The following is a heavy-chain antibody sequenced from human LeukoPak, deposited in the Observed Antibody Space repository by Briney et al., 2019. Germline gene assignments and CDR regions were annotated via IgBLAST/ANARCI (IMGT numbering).Heavy chain of an antibody. V-gene: IGHV3-53*01. D-gene: IGHD3-10*01. J-gene: IGHJ6*02. Sequence: PGGSLRLSCAASGFTVSSSYMSWVRQAPGKGLEWVSLIYSGGSTSYADSVKGRFTISRDNSKNTLYLQMNSLRAEDTAVYYCARDELLWFGESNYYYYGMDVWGQGTTVTVSS. CDR2: IYSGGST. CDR1: GFTVSSSY. CDR3: ARDELLWFGESNYYYYGMDV.